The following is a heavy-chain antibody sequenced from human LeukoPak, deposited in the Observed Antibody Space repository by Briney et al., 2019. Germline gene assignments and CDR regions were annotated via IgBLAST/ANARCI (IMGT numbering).Heavy chain of an antibody. J-gene: IGHJ4*02. CDR3: ARDRGRWFGYYFDY. V-gene: IGHV3-30*02. Sequence: GGSLRLSCAASGFTFSSYGMHWVRQAPGKGLEWVAFIRYDGSSKYYADSVKGRFTISRDNSKNTLYMQMNSLRAEDTAVYYCARDRGRWFGYYFDYWGQGTLVTVSS. CDR1: GFTFSSYG. CDR2: IRYDGSSK. D-gene: IGHD3-10*01.